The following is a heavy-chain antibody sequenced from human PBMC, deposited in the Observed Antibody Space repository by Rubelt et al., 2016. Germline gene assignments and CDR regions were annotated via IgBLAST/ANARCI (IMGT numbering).Heavy chain of an antibody. V-gene: IGHV3-74*01. D-gene: IGHD2-2*02. Sequence: GESGGGLVQPGGSLRLSCAASGFTFSSYWMHWVRQAPGKGLVWVSRVNSDGSNTNYADSVKGRFTISRDNAKNTLYLEMNSLRVEDTAVYYCARDCSSTSCYRSAFDPWGQGTLVTVSS. CDR2: VNSDGSNT. J-gene: IGHJ5*02. CDR1: GFTFSSYW. CDR3: ARDCSSTSCYRSAFDP.